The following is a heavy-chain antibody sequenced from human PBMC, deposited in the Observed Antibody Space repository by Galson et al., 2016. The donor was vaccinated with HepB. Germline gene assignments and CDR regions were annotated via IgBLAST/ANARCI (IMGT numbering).Heavy chain of an antibody. Sequence: QSGAKVKMPGESLRISCKDSGYSFSTYWIIWVRQMPGKGLEWMGRIDPSDSYTNYSPSFQGHVTISADKSISTAYLQWSSLKASDTGIYYCARQGSSAGELYYYYGMDVWGQGTTVTVSS. D-gene: IGHD6-6*01. CDR1: GYSFSTYW. J-gene: IGHJ6*02. CDR2: IDPSDSYT. CDR3: ARQGSSAGELYYYYGMDV. V-gene: IGHV5-10-1*01.